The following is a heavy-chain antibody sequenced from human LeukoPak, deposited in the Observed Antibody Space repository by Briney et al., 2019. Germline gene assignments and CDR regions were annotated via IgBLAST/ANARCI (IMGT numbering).Heavy chain of an antibody. D-gene: IGHD5-12*01. J-gene: IGHJ6*02. CDR1: GGSISSGGYY. CDR2: IYYSGGT. CDR3: ASSEATATPPPYGMDV. Sequence: PSETLSLTCTVSGGSISSGGYYWSWIRQLPGKGLEWIGYIYYSGGTFYNPSLKNRVTISLDTSNNQVSLKLGSVTVADTAVYYCASSEATATPPPYGMDVWGQGTTVTASS. V-gene: IGHV4-31*03.